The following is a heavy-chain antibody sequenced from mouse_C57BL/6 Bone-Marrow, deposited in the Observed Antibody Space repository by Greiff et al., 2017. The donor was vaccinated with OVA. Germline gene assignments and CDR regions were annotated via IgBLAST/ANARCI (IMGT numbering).Heavy chain of an antibody. CDR3: TTDDYDRFAY. D-gene: IGHD2-4*01. CDR1: GFNIKDDY. Sequence: VQLQQSGAELVRPGASVKLSCTASGFNIKDDYMHWVKQRPEQGLEWIGWIDPENGDTEYDSKFTGKATLTVDTSSNTAYLQLSSLTSEDSAFYNCTTDDYDRFAYWGQGTVVTVSA. CDR2: IDPENGDT. V-gene: IGHV14-4*01. J-gene: IGHJ3*01.